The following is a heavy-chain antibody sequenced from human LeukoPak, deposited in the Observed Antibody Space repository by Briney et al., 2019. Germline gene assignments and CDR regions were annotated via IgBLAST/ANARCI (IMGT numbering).Heavy chain of an antibody. CDR1: GYTFTSYD. Sequence: ASVKVSGKASGYTFTSYDINWVRQATGQGLEWMGWMNPNSGNTGYAQKFQGRVTMTRDTSTSTVYMELSSLRSEDTAVYYCARGGSPYYYDSSGYRALDAFDIWGQGTMVTVSS. CDR2: MNPNSGNT. CDR3: ARGGSPYYYDSSGYRALDAFDI. D-gene: IGHD3-22*01. J-gene: IGHJ3*02. V-gene: IGHV1-8*01.